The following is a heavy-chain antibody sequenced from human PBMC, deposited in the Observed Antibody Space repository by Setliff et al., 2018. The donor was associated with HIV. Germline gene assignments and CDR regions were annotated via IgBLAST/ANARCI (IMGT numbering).Heavy chain of an antibody. CDR2: IETTGTV. J-gene: IGHJ5*02. V-gene: IGHV4-4*08. CDR3: ARVPSAVVRGRPDLYHWFDP. Sequence: PSETLSLTCNLSGDSIRSQFWTWIRQTPGKGLEWIASIETTGTVNYSPSLKVRVSISLDPSRSQFSLTLRSVTAADTAVYYCARVPSAVVRGRPDLYHWFDPWGQGTLVTVSS. D-gene: IGHD2-15*01. CDR1: GDSIRSQF.